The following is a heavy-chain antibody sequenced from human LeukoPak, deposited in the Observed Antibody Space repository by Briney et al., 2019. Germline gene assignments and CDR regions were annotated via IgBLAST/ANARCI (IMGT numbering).Heavy chain of an antibody. CDR1: GGSISSISSNNYH. V-gene: IGHV4-39*02. Sequence: SETLSLTCIVSGGSISSISSNNYHWGWIRQPPGKGLEWIGSIYHSGCTYYNPSLKSRVTISVDTSKNQFSLKLSSVTAADTALYYCAREMGVVTAYGIDVWGQGTTVTVSS. D-gene: IGHD4-23*01. J-gene: IGHJ6*02. CDR2: IYHSGCT. CDR3: AREMGVVTAYGIDV.